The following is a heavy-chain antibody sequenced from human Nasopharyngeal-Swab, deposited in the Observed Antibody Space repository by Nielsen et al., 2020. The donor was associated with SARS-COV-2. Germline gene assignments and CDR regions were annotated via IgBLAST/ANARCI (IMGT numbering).Heavy chain of an antibody. CDR2: ISAYNGNT. V-gene: IGHV1-18*01. J-gene: IGHJ6*02. CDR1: GYTFTSYG. D-gene: IGHD3-3*01. Sequence: ASVKVSCKASGYTFTSYGISWVRQAPGQGLEWMGWISAYNGNTNYAQKLQGRVTMTTDTSTSTAYMELRSLRSDDTAVYYCARGGEYDFWSGDYYYYYSMDVWGQGTTVTVSS. CDR3: ARGGEYDFWSGDYYYYYSMDV.